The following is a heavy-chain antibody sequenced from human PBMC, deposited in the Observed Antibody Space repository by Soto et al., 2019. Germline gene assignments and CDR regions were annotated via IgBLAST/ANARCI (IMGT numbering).Heavy chain of an antibody. Sequence: GESLKISCKGSGYSFTSYWISWVRQMPGKGLEWMGRIDPSDSYTNYSPSFQGHVTISADKSISTAYLQWSSLKASDTAMYYCARIVYSSGRPDAFDIWGQGTMVTVS. J-gene: IGHJ3*02. CDR3: ARIVYSSGRPDAFDI. CDR1: GYSFTSYW. V-gene: IGHV5-10-1*01. CDR2: IDPSDSYT. D-gene: IGHD6-19*01.